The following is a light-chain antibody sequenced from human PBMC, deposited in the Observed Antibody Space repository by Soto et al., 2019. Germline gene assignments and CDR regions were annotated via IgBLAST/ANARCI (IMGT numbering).Light chain of an antibody. CDR2: EVS. J-gene: IGLJ7*01. V-gene: IGLV2-14*01. Sequence: QSVLTQPASVSGSPGQSITISCTGTSSDVGGYNYVSWYQQHPGKAPKLMIYEVSNRPSGVSNRFSGSKSGNTASLTISGLQAEDEADYYCCSYAGSSTQRVFGGGTQLTVL. CDR1: SSDVGGYNY. CDR3: CSYAGSSTQRV.